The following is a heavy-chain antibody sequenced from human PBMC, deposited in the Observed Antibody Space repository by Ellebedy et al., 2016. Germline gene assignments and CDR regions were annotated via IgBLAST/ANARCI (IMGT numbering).Heavy chain of an antibody. V-gene: IGHV3-9*01. CDR1: GFTFDDYA. D-gene: IGHD3-22*01. CDR3: AKTLITMIVVVITPYFDY. J-gene: IGHJ4*02. CDR2: ISWNSGTI. Sequence: SLKISCAASGFTFDDYAMHWVRQAPGKGLEWVSSISWNSGTIGYADSVKGRFTISRDNAKNSLYLQMNSLRAEDTAVYYCAKTLITMIVVVITPYFDYWGQGTLVTVSS.